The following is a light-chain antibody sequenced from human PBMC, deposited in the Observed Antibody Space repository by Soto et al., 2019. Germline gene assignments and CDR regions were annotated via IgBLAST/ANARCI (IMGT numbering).Light chain of an antibody. CDR2: DVN. V-gene: IGLV2-14*03. Sequence: QSALTQPASVSGSPGQSITISCTGTSSDIGGYKYVSWYQQHPGKVPKLLIFDVNNRPSGVSYRFSGSKSGNTASLTITGLQAEDEAEYYCCTSTNSTSLIFGGGTKVTVL. CDR1: SSDIGGYKY. J-gene: IGLJ1*01. CDR3: CTSTNSTSLI.